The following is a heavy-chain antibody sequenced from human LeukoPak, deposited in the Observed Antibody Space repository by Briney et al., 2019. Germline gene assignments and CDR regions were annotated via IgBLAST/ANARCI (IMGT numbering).Heavy chain of an antibody. CDR1: GGSISSYY. CDR3: VRTGLTYYDGSGYYTFDH. V-gene: IGHV4-59*01. CDR2: MYYSGST. D-gene: IGHD3-22*01. J-gene: IGHJ4*02. Sequence: PSETLSLTCTVSGGSISSYYWTWIRQPPGKGLEWIGYMYYSGSTNYNPSLKSRVTISIDTSKNQFSLKVSSVTAADTAVHYCVRTGLTYYDGSGYYTFDHWGQGTLVTVSS.